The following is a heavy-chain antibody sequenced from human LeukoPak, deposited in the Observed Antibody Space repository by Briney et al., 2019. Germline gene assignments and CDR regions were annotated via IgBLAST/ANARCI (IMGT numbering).Heavy chain of an antibody. V-gene: IGHV3-21*04. CDR3: ARVLRSWFDP. Sequence: PGGSLRLSCAASGFTFSSYTMNWVRQAPGKGLEWVSSISSSSTYIYYADSVKGRFTISRDNAKNSLYLQMNSLRAEDTAVYYCARVLRSWFDPWGQGTLVTVSS. CDR1: GFTFSSYT. D-gene: IGHD2-15*01. CDR2: ISSSSTYI. J-gene: IGHJ5*02.